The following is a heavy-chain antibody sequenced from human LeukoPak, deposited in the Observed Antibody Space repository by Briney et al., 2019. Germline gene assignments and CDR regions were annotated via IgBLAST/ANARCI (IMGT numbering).Heavy chain of an antibody. D-gene: IGHD3-22*01. J-gene: IGHJ4*02. CDR3: ARARYYYQYYFDY. V-gene: IGHV4-59*01. CDR1: GGSISSYY. Sequence: SETLSLTCTVSGGSISSYYWSWIRQPPGKGLEWIGYIYYSGSTNYNPSLKSRVTISVDTSKDQFSLKLSSVTAADTAVYYCARARYYYQYYFDYWGQGTLVTVSS. CDR2: IYYSGST.